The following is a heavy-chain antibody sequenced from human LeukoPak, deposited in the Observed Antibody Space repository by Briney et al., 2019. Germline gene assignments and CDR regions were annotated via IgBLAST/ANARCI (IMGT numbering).Heavy chain of an antibody. CDR3: ARDMALAGFAGD. CDR2: INTDGSST. J-gene: IGHJ4*02. CDR1: GFIFRDSW. V-gene: IGHV3-74*01. Sequence: GGSLTLSCAASGFIFRDSWMHWVRQVPGKGLVWVSRINTDGSSTSYADSVKGRFTISRDNAKNTLYLQMNSLRAGDTAVYYRARDMALAGFAGDWGQGTLATVSS. D-gene: IGHD3-9*01.